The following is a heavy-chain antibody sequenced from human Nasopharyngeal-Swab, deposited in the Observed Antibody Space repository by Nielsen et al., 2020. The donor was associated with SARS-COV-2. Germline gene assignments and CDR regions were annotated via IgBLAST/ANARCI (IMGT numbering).Heavy chain of an antibody. D-gene: IGHD3-3*01. J-gene: IGHJ4*02. V-gene: IGHV1-46*01. CDR1: GYTFTSYY. Sequence: ASVKVSCKASGYTFTSYYMHWVRQAPGQGLEWMGIINPSGGSTSYAQKFQGRVTMTRDTSTSTVYMELSSLRSEDTAVYYCARDGVLTIFGVWRASGSEYYFDYWGQGTLVTVSS. CDR3: ARDGVLTIFGVWRASGSEYYFDY. CDR2: INPSGGST.